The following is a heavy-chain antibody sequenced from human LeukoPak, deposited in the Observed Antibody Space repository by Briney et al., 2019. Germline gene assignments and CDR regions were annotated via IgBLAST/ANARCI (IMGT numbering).Heavy chain of an antibody. D-gene: IGHD2-2*02. V-gene: IGHV4-34*01. J-gene: IGHJ4*02. CDR3: ARGRKGLGYCSSTSCYRGYFDY. CDR2: INHSGST. Sequence: PSETLSLTCAVYGGSFSGYYWSWIRQPPGKGLEWIGEINHSGSTNYNPSLKSRGTISVDTSKNQFSLKMRSVTAADTAVYYCARGRKGLGYCSSTSCYRGYFDYWGQGTLVTVSS. CDR1: GGSFSGYY.